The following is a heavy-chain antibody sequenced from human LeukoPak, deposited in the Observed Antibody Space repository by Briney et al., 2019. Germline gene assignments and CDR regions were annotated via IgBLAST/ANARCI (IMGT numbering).Heavy chain of an antibody. D-gene: IGHD2-15*01. V-gene: IGHV3-21*01. Sequence: GGSLRLSCAASGFTFSSYSMNWVRQAPGKGLEWVSSISSSSSYIYYADSVKSRFTISRDNAKNSLYLQMNSLRAEDTAVYYCARVATVGSIVVVVAAIDYWGQGTLVTVSS. J-gene: IGHJ4*02. CDR2: ISSSSSYI. CDR1: GFTFSSYS. CDR3: ARVATVGSIVVVVAAIDY.